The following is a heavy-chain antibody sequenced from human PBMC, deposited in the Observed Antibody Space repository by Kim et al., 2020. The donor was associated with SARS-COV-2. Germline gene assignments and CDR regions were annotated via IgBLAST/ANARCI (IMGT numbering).Heavy chain of an antibody. CDR3: AKEEYYAYVWGSYRYDYYRDNGMDV. Sequence: GGSLRLSCAASGFTFHDYAMHWVRQVPGKGLEWVSGISWNSGSIGYADSVKGRFTISRDNAKNSLYLQMNSLRAEDTALYYCAKEEYYAYVWGSYRYDYYRDNGMDVRGHGAPVTVSS. D-gene: IGHD3-16*02. CDR1: GFTFHDYA. J-gene: IGHJ6*02. V-gene: IGHV3-9*01. CDR2: ISWNSGSI.